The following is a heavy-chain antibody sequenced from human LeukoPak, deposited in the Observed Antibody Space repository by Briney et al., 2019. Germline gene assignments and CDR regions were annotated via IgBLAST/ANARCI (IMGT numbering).Heavy chain of an antibody. CDR2: INWNGGST. D-gene: IGHD6-19*01. CDR1: GFTFEDYG. V-gene: IGHV3-20*04. CDR3: ARVRSSGWYFDY. Sequence: PGGSLRLSCAASGFTFEDYGMSWVRQAPGKGREWVSVINWNGGSTGYADSVKGRFTISRDNAKNSLYLQMNSLRAEDTALYYCARVRSSGWYFDYWGQGTLVTVSS. J-gene: IGHJ4*02.